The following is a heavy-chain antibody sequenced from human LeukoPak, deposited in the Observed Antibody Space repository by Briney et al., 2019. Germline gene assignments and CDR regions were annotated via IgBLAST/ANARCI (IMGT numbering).Heavy chain of an antibody. J-gene: IGHJ4*02. V-gene: IGHV1-69*05. CDR3: ARAITISGVVITYFDY. CDR2: IISIFRTA. CDR1: GGSFSSYA. D-gene: IGHD3-3*01. Sequence: SVKVSCKASGGSFSSYAISWARQAPGQGLEWMGGIISIFRTANYAQKFQGRVTITTDESTSTAYMELSSLRSEDTAVYYCARAITISGVVITYFDYWGQGTLVTVSS.